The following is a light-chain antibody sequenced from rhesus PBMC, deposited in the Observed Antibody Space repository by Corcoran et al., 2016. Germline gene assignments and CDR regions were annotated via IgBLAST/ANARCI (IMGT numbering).Light chain of an antibody. Sequence: DIQMTQSPSSLSASVGDTVTITCRASQGISSYLARYQQKQGKAPKLLINKASTLQSGVPSRFSGIGSGTDFNLTISSLQPEDFATYYCQQHNSYPFTFGPGTKLDIK. CDR1: QGISSY. V-gene: IGKV1-25*01. J-gene: IGKJ3*01. CDR2: KAS. CDR3: QQHNSYPFT.